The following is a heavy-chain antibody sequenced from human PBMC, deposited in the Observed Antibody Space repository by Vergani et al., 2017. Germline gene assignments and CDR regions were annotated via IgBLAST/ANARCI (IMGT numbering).Heavy chain of an antibody. V-gene: IGHV3-30*18. CDR1: GFTFSSYG. CDR2: ISDDGSNK. CDR3: AKDARWFGELFYFDY. J-gene: IGHJ4*02. D-gene: IGHD3-10*01. Sequence: QVQLVESGGGVVQPGRSLRLSCAASGFTFSSYGMHGVRQAPGKGLEWVAVISDDGSNKYYADSVKGRCTISRDNSKNTLYLQMNSPRAEDTAVDYCAKDARWFGELFYFDYWGQGTLVTVSS.